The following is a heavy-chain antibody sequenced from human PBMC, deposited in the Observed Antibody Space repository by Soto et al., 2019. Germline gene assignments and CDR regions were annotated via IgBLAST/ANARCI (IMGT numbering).Heavy chain of an antibody. CDR1: GFRFSSYA. J-gene: IGHJ4*02. D-gene: IGHD6-19*01. CDR2: ISGSGDGT. Sequence: QPGGSLRLSCAASGFRFSSYAMSWVRQAPGKGLEWVSVISGSGDGTYYADSVKGRFTISRDNSKNTLYLQMDSLRAEDTAVYYCAKDEYTSGWYISYLFDSWGQGTLVTVSS. V-gene: IGHV3-23*01. CDR3: AKDEYTSGWYISYLFDS.